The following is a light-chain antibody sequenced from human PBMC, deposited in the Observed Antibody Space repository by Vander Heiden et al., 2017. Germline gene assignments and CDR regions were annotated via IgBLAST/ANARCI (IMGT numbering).Light chain of an antibody. CDR1: SSNIGNNY. J-gene: IGLJ3*02. Sequence: QSVLTPPPSLSAAPGQKVNISCSGSSSNIGNNYVSWYQQLPGTAPKLLIYENNKRPSGIPDRFSGSKSGTSATLGITGLQTGDEADYYCGTWDSSLSAGKVFGGGTKLTVL. CDR3: GTWDSSLSAGKV. V-gene: IGLV1-51*02. CDR2: ENN.